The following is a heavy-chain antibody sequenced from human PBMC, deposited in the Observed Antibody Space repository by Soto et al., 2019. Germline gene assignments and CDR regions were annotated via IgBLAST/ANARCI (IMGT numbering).Heavy chain of an antibody. J-gene: IGHJ6*04. D-gene: IGHD3-3*01. CDR1: WYSIISGGY. CDR2: IYHSGST. Sequence: PSEPLCLPCAVAWYSIISGGYFGLIRQPPWKWLEWIGSIYHSGSTYYNPSLKSRVTISVDTSKNQFSLKLSSVTAADTAVYYCARVEGYDFWSGYCTGGTAVWGKGTTVTVSP. CDR3: ARVEGYDFWSGYCTGGTAV. V-gene: IGHV4-38-2*01.